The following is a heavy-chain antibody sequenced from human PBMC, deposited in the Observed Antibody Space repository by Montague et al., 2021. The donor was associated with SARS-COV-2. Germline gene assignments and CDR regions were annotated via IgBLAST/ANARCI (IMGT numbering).Heavy chain of an antibody. Sequence: CAISGDSVSSNTIAWDGFTQSPSTGLECLGRTYYKSKWYIAYAVSTLSRVTINPDTSKNQFSLHVNAVTPEDSSVYYCVRVSAYSIDYWDQGLLVTVCS. V-gene: IGHV6-1*01. CDR2: TYYKSKWYI. CDR3: VRVSAYSIDY. D-gene: IGHD2-21*01. J-gene: IGHJ4*02. CDR1: GDSVSSNTIA.